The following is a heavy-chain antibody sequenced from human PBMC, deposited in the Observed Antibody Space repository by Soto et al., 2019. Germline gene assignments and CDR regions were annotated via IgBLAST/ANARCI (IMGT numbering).Heavy chain of an antibody. CDR2: INSVSGGA. CDR3: ARGGSYYAH. CDR1: GNTHTIYF. Sequence: ASVNVSCKSSGNTHTIYFIHWLRQVPGQGLEWMGWINSVSGGANYAPRFQGRVSMTRDTSSATAFMDLSGLRTDDTAVYYCARGGSYYAHWGQGTLVTVSS. J-gene: IGHJ4*02. V-gene: IGHV1-2*02. D-gene: IGHD1-26*01.